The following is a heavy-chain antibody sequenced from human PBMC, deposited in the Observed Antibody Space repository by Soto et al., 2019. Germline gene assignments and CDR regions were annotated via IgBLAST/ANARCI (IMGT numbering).Heavy chain of an antibody. V-gene: IGHV4-31*11. J-gene: IGHJ4*02. Sequence: KPSETLSLTCAVSGDSISSGTYYWSWIRQFPGKGLEWIGYIYYNERPYYNPPLESRVSISIDTSKNRLSLRLNSVTAADTAVYYCARVPIGMSGTYYFDYWGQGALVTVSS. CDR3: ARVPIGMSGTYYFDY. D-gene: IGHD1-26*01. CDR2: IYYNERP. CDR1: GDSISSGTYY.